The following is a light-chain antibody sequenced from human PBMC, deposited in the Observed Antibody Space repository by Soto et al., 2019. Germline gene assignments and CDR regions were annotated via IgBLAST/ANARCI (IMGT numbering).Light chain of an antibody. Sequence: DIQMTQSPSTLSASVGDRVTITCRASQSISSWLAWYQQKPGKAPKLLIYDASSLESGVPSRFSGSGSGTEFTLTISSLQPDDFATYYCQQYNSFSTWAFGQGNKVGNQT. J-gene: IGKJ1*01. CDR1: QSISSW. CDR2: DAS. V-gene: IGKV1-5*01. CDR3: QQYNSFSTWA.